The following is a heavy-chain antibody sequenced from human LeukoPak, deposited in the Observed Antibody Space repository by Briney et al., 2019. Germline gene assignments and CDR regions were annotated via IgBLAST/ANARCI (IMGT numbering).Heavy chain of an antibody. CDR3: ARDRGSPLRKPIPRDYYFDS. V-gene: IGHV3-48*03. CDR1: GFTFSSYE. J-gene: IGHJ4*02. CDR2: ISSSGSTI. Sequence: PGGSLRLSCAASGFTFSSYEMNWVRQAPGKGLEWVSYISSSGSTIYYADSVKGRFTISRDNSKNTLYLQMNSLRAEDTAVYFCARDRGSPLRKPIPRDYYFDSWGQGSLVTVSS. D-gene: IGHD2-21*01.